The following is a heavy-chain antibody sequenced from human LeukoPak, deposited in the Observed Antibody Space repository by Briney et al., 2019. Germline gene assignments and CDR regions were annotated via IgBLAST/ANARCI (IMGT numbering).Heavy chain of an antibody. CDR3: ARRHTYYYGSSGYPLDAFDI. CDR1: GGSISSYY. CDR2: IYYSGST. V-gene: IGHV4-59*01. D-gene: IGHD3-22*01. J-gene: IGHJ3*02. Sequence: SETLSLTCTVSGGSISSYYWSWIRQPPGKGLEWIGYIYYSGSTNYNPSLKSRVTISVDTSKNQFSLKLSSVTAADTAVYYCARRHTYYYGSSGYPLDAFDIWGQGTMVTVSS.